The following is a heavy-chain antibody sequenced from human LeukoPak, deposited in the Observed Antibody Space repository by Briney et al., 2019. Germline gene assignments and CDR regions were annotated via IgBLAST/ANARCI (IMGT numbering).Heavy chain of an antibody. J-gene: IGHJ4*02. Sequence: GGSLRLSCAASGFTFSSYWMHWVRQVPGKGLEWVGRIKSRTDGGTADYAAPVTGRFTISRDDSKSTLYLQMNSLKTEDTAVYYCSTDGYPPRYFDYWGQGTLVTVSS. CDR1: GFTFSSYW. D-gene: IGHD5-12*01. CDR3: STDGYPPRYFDY. V-gene: IGHV3-15*01. CDR2: IKSRTDGGTA.